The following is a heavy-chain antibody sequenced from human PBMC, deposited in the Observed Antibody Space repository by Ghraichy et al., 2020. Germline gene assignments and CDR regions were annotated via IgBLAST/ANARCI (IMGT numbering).Heavy chain of an antibody. V-gene: IGHV4-61*02. CDR3: ARGFSSSPKIRYFDY. Sequence: QTLSLTCTVSGGSISSGNYYWSWIRQPAGKGLEWIGRVYTSGSTNSNPSLKSRVTISVDTSKNHFSLNLNSVTAADTAVYYCARGFSSSPKIRYFDYWGQGILVTVSS. J-gene: IGHJ4*02. CDR2: VYTSGST. D-gene: IGHD6-13*01. CDR1: GGSISSGNYY.